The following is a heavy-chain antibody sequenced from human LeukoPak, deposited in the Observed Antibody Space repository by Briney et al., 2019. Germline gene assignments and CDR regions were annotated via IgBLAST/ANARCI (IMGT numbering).Heavy chain of an antibody. CDR3: ARSDRLSWYYFDY. J-gene: IGHJ4*02. CDR2: IYYSGST. CDR1: GGSFSSHY. V-gene: IGHV4-59*11. Sequence: SETLSLTCTVSGGSFSSHYWSWIRQPPGKGLEWIGYIYYSGSTNYNPSLKSRVTISVDTSKNQFSLKLSSVTAADTAVYYCARSDRLSWYYFDYWGQGTLVTVSS. D-gene: IGHD6-13*01.